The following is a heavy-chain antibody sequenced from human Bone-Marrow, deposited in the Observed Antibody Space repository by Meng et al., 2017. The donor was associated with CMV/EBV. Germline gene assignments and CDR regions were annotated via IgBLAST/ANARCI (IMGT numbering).Heavy chain of an antibody. CDR1: GGSFSGYY. D-gene: IGHD6-13*01. V-gene: IGHV4-34*01. J-gene: IGHJ6*01. CDR2: INHTGRT. Sequence: SETLSLTCAVYGGSFSGYYWSWIRQPPEKGLEWIGEINHTGRTKYYPPLKSRVTISVDTPKNQFSLKLSSVTAADTAVYYCATRIAAAGSVGVGVWGQGTTVTVSS. CDR3: ATRIAAAGSVGVGV.